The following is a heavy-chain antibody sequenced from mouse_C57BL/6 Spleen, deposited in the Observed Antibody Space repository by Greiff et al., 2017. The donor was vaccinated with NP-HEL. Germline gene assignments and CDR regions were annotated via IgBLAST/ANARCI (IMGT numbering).Heavy chain of an antibody. CDR2: IYPGDGDT. J-gene: IGHJ1*03. CDR1: GYAFSSYW. V-gene: IGHV1-80*01. Sequence: VQLQQSGAELVKPGASVKISCKASGYAFSSYWMNWVKQRPGKGLEWIGQIYPGDGDTNYNGKFKGKATLTADKSSSTAYMQLSSLTSEDSAVYFCARDLYDYDVYWYFDVWGTGTTVTVSS. D-gene: IGHD2-4*01. CDR3: ARDLYDYDVYWYFDV.